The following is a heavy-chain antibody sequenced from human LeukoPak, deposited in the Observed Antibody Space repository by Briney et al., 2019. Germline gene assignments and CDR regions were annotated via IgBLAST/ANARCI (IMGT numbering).Heavy chain of an antibody. CDR3: ARDWNQDYGSGSYFDY. CDR2: ISSSSSYI. CDR1: GFTFSSYS. D-gene: IGHD3-10*01. J-gene: IGHJ4*02. Sequence: GGSLRLSCAASGFTFSSYSMNWVRQAPGKGLEWVSSISSSSSYIYYADSVKGRFTISRDNAKNSLYLQMNSLRAEDTAVHYCARDWNQDYGSGSYFDYWGQGTLVTVSS. V-gene: IGHV3-21*01.